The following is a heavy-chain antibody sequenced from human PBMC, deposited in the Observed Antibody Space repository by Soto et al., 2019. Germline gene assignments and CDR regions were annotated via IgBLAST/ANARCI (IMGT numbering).Heavy chain of an antibody. CDR3: ARDDSSSWYYYCDYGMDV. CDR2: MNPNSGNT. D-gene: IGHD6-13*01. Sequence: QVQLVQSGAEVKKPGASVKVSCKASGYTFTSYDINWVRQATGQGLEWMGWMNPNSGNTGYAQKFQGRGTMTRNTXIXTXXKELSSLRSEDTAVYYWARDDSSSWYYYCDYGMDVWGQGTTVTVSS. J-gene: IGHJ6*02. CDR1: GYTFTSYD. V-gene: IGHV1-8*01.